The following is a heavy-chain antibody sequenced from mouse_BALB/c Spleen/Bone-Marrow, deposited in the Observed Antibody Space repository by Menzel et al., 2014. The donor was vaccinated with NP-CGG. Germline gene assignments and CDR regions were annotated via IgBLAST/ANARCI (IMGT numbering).Heavy chain of an antibody. CDR1: GYTFTDYY. CDR3: ARGGSRDY. J-gene: IGHJ2*01. CDR2: VNPYNGGT. V-gene: IGHV1-19*01. Sequence: VQLQQSGPELVKPGASVKMSCKASGYTFTDYYMDWVKQSHGESFEWIGRVNPYNGGTSYNQKFKGKATLTVDKSSTTAYMELNSLTSEDSAVYYCARGGSRDYWGQGTTLTVSS.